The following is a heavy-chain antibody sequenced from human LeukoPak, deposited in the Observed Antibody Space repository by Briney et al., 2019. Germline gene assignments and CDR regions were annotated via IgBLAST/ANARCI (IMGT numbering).Heavy chain of an antibody. Sequence: LGGSLRLSCAASGFTFSSYAMSWVRQAPGKGLEWVSAISGSGGSTYYADSVKGRFTISRDNSKNTLYLQMNSLRAEDTAVYYCAKDTDYGDYAHLGYWGQGTLVTVSS. CDR3: AKDTDYGDYAHLGY. CDR1: GFTFSSYA. V-gene: IGHV3-23*01. D-gene: IGHD4-17*01. CDR2: ISGSGGST. J-gene: IGHJ4*02.